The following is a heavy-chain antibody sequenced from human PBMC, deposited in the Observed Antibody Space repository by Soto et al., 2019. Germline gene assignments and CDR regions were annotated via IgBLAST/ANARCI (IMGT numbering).Heavy chain of an antibody. CDR2: IGAYSGDT. CDR1: GYTFTSYG. Sequence: QVQLEQSGPEVKKPGASVRVSCKASGYTFTSYGITWMRQAPGQGLEWMGWIGAYSGDTKYPQNLQGRVALTTETAPNAAYMERRSLRSDETAVYYCARSGLYERVMGTYRYSKASEYWGQATVVTVPS. J-gene: IGHJ4*02. CDR3: ARSGLYERVMGTYRYSKASEY. V-gene: IGHV1-18*01. D-gene: IGHD3-16*02.